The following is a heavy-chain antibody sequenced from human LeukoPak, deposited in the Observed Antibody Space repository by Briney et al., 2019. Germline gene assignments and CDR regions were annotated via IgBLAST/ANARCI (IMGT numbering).Heavy chain of an antibody. CDR2: ISDDGSKE. CDR1: GFTSTFYG. CDR3: AKDEGGDYVGLDY. J-gene: IGHJ4*02. Sequence: PGGSLRLSCAASGFTSTFYGMHWVRQAPGKGPEWVAVISDDGSKEYYADSVKGRFTVSRDNSKNTLYLQMNSLRTEDTAVYYCAKDEGGDYVGLDYWGQGTLVTVSS. V-gene: IGHV3-30*18. D-gene: IGHD4-17*01.